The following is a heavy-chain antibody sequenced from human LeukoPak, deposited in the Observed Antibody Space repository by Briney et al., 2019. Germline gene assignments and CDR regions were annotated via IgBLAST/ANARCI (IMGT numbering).Heavy chain of an antibody. Sequence: SGTLSLTCAVSGVSISTNNWWTWVRQPPGKGLEWIGEIYHSGNTNYNPSLRGRVAISVDKSNNQFSLKPNSVTAADTAVYYCATRYSSSSHFDYWGQGTLVTVSS. V-gene: IGHV4-4*02. CDR2: IYHSGNT. CDR1: GVSISTNNW. CDR3: ATRYSSSSHFDY. J-gene: IGHJ4*02. D-gene: IGHD6-6*01.